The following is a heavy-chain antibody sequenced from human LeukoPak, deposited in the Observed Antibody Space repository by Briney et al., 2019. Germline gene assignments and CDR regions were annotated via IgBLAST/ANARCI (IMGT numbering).Heavy chain of an antibody. CDR3: ARDNKESAFDI. Sequence: SETLSLTCTVSGGSISSSSYYWGWIRQPPGKGLEWIGSIYYSGSTYYNPSLKSRVTISVDTSKNQFSLKLSFVTAADTAVYYCARDNKESAFDIWGQGTMVTVSS. V-gene: IGHV4-39*07. J-gene: IGHJ3*02. CDR2: IYYSGST. CDR1: GGSISSSSYY.